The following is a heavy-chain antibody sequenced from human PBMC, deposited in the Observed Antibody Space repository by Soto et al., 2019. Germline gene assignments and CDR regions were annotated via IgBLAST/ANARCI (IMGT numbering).Heavy chain of an antibody. D-gene: IGHD5-12*01. V-gene: IGHV3-74*01. J-gene: IGHJ4*02. Sequence: EVQLVESGGGLVQPGGSLRLSCAASGFTFSSFWMHWVRQAPGKGMMWVSRINSDGSTTTYGDSVKGRFTISRDNAKNMLYLQMNSLRAEDTAVYYCARGGGDGYNWGHVYCGQGTLLTVSS. CDR2: INSDGSTT. CDR3: ARGGGDGYNWGHVY. CDR1: GFTFSSFW.